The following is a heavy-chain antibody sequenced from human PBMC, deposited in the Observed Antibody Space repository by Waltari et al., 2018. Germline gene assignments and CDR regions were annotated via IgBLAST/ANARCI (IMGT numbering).Heavy chain of an antibody. CDR2: IHYDGST. CDR3: ARDRTKIYCSSTSCQYGMDV. D-gene: IGHD2-2*01. J-gene: IGHJ6*02. CDR1: GGPIRRSY. Sequence: QVQLQESGPGLVKPSETLSLTVPVSGGPIRRSYWSWIRQLTGKAAGCTGSIHYDGSTTYNLSLKSRVTIAVDTSKNQCSLKLSSVTAADTAVYYCARDRTKIYCSSTSCQYGMDVWGQGTTVTVSS. V-gene: IGHV4-59*01.